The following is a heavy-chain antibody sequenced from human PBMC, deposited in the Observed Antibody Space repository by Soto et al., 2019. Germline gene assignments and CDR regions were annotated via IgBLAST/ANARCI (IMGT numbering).Heavy chain of an antibody. J-gene: IGHJ5*02. CDR3: ARGAYSRINWFDP. Sequence: PSXTLSLTCTVSGGSISSSSYYWGWIRQPPGKGLEWIGSIYYSGSTYYNPSLKSRVTISVDTSKNQFSLKLSSVTAADTAVYYCARGAYSRINWFDPLGQGTLVPSPQ. V-gene: IGHV4-39*01. D-gene: IGHD6-13*01. CDR2: IYYSGST. CDR1: GGSISSSSYY.